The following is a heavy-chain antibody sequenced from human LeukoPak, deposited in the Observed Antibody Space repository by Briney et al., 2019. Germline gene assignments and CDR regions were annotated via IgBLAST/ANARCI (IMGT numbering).Heavy chain of an antibody. J-gene: IGHJ6*02. CDR2: MNPNSGNT. Sequence: ASVKVSCKASGYTFTSYDINWVRQATGQGLEWMGWMNPNSGNTGYAQKFQGRVTMTRNTSISTAYMELSSLRSEDTAVYYCARGRVTAIEGGHGMDVWGQGTTVTVSS. CDR1: GYTFTSYD. V-gene: IGHV1-8*01. D-gene: IGHD2-21*02. CDR3: ARGRVTAIEGGHGMDV.